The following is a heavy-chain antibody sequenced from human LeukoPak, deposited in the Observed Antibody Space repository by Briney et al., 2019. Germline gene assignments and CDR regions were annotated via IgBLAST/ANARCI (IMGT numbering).Heavy chain of an antibody. CDR3: ARDYYDTKGGAFDV. V-gene: IGHV3-23*01. J-gene: IGHJ3*01. D-gene: IGHD3-22*01. Sequence: GGSLRLSCAASGFTFSSYAMSWVRQAPGKGLEWVSAISGSGGSTYYADSVKGRFTISRDNSKNTLYLQMISLRAEDTALYYCARDYYDTKGGAFDVWGQGTMVTVSS. CDR2: ISGSGGST. CDR1: GFTFSSYA.